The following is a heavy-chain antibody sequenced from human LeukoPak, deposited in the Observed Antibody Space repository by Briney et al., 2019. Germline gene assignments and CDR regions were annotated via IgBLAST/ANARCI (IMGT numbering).Heavy chain of an antibody. D-gene: IGHD4-17*01. V-gene: IGHV1-2*02. J-gene: IGHJ4*02. CDR3: ARVSAVTDTADY. CDR2: INPHNAGT. Sequence: ASVKVSCKASGYIFNTYYIHWLRQVPGQAPEWMGWINPHNAGTHYAQRFEGRVTMTSDMSINTVYMELKSLRSDDTAIYYCARVSAVTDTADYWGQGTLVSVSS. CDR1: GYIFNTYY.